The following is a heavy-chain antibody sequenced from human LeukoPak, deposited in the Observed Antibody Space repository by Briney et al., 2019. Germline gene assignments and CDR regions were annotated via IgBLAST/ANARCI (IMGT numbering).Heavy chain of an antibody. D-gene: IGHD3-3*01. V-gene: IGHV3-7*01. Sequence: PGGSLRLSCETSGFSFSTYWMSWVRQAPGKGLEWVANIRPDGSEKYYVDSVKGRFTISRDNAKNSLYLQMNSLRAEDTAVYYCARGRAVDRITIFGVVDYYYYYYMDVWGKGTTVTVSS. CDR1: GFSFSTYW. CDR3: ARGRAVDRITIFGVVDYYYYYYMDV. J-gene: IGHJ6*03. CDR2: IRPDGSEK.